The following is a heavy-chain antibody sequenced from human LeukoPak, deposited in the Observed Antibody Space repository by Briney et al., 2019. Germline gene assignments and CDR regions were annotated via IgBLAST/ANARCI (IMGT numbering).Heavy chain of an antibody. D-gene: IGHD6-19*01. CDR3: ARGSTIAVAGPFDY. V-gene: IGHV4-39*01. CDR1: GXSISSSSCY. CDR2: IYYSGST. J-gene: IGHJ4*02. Sequence: SETLSLTCTVSGXSISSSSCYWGWIRQPPGKGPEWIGSIYYSGSTYYNPSLKSRVTISVDTSKNQFSLKLSSVTAADTAVYYCARGSTIAVAGPFDYWGQGTLVTVSS.